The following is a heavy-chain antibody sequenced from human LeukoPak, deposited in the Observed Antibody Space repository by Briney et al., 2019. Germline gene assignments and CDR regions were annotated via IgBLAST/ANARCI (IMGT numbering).Heavy chain of an antibody. V-gene: IGHV3-30*18. CDR3: TKSRWQQLVRNWFDP. D-gene: IGHD6-13*01. CDR1: GFTFSNYG. J-gene: IGHJ5*02. Sequence: GGSLRLSCAASGFTFSNYGMHWVRQAPGKGLEWVAVISYDGSNEYYADSVKGRFTVSRDNSKNTLYLQMNSLRAEDTAVYYCTKSRWQQLVRNWFDPWGQGTLVTVSS. CDR2: ISYDGSNE.